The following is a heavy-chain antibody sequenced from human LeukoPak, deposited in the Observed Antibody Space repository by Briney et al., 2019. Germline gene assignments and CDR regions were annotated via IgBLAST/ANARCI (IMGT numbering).Heavy chain of an antibody. CDR2: FYHSGST. J-gene: IGHJ4*02. D-gene: IGHD3-10*01. CDR1: GFTFSDHY. V-gene: IGHV4-38-2*01. CDR3: ARSPFGTFDY. Sequence: GSLRLSCAASGFTFSDHYMDWVRQAPGKGLEWIGSFYHSGSTYYNPSLKSRVTISVDTSKNQFSLKLISVTAADTAVYYCARSPFGTFDYWGQGTLVTVSS.